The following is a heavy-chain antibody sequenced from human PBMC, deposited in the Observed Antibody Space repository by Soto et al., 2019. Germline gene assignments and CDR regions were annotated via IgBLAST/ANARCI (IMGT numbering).Heavy chain of an antibody. J-gene: IGHJ4*02. CDR1: GFTFSSYS. CDR2: ISSSSSYI. CDR3: AGDASPLKNFDY. Sequence: TGGSLRLSCAASGFTFSSYSMNWVRQAPGKGLEWVSSISSSSSYIYYADSVKGRFTISRDNAKNSLYLQMNSLRAEDTAVYYWAGDASPLKNFDYWGQGTLVTVSS. V-gene: IGHV3-21*01. D-gene: IGHD2-2*01.